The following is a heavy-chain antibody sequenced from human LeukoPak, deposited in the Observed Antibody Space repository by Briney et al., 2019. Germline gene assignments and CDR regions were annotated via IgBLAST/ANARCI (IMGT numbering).Heavy chain of an antibody. J-gene: IGHJ5*02. CDR1: GYSFTDYY. D-gene: IGHD3-10*01. V-gene: IGHV1-2*02. CDR2: IDPNRGGT. CDR3: ARESSGFLSDAAFYAWFDP. Sequence: ASVKVSCKASGYSFTDYYLHWVRQAPGQGLEWVGWIDPNRGGTNYAQKFQGRVTMTWDTSFSTAYMELSGLTSDDAAVYYCARESSGFLSDAAFYAWFDPWGQGTLVTVSS.